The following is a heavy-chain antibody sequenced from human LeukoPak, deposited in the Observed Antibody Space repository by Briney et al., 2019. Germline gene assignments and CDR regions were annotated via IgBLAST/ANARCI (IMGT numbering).Heavy chain of an antibody. CDR2: IIPIFGTA. Sequence: ASVNVSCKASGGTFSSYAISWVRQAPGQGLEWMGGIIPIFGTANYAQKFQGRVTITADESTSTAYMELSSLRSEDTAVYYCARDLGYCSSTSCLRGAFDIWGQGTMVTVSS. V-gene: IGHV1-69*13. CDR3: ARDLGYCSSTSCLRGAFDI. CDR1: GGTFSSYA. J-gene: IGHJ3*02. D-gene: IGHD2-2*01.